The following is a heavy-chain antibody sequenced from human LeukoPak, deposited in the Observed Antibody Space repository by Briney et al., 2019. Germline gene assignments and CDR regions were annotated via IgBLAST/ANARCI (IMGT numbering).Heavy chain of an antibody. Sequence: GGSLRLSCAASGFTFSSYSMNWVRQAPGKGLEWVSSISSSSSYIYYADSVKGRFTISRDNAKNSLYLQMNSLGAEDTAVYYCVKDGNGWYEVLDNWGQGALVTVSS. D-gene: IGHD6-19*01. CDR1: GFTFSSYS. J-gene: IGHJ4*02. CDR2: ISSSSSYI. V-gene: IGHV3-21*06. CDR3: VKDGNGWYEVLDN.